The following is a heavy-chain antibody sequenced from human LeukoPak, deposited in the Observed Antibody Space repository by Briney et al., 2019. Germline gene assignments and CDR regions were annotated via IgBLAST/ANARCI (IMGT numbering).Heavy chain of an antibody. Sequence: PGGSLRLSCAASGFTFDDYDLNWFRQAPGKGLEWVSSISSTSYYIYYADSVKGRFTVSRDNAKNSVYLQMSGLRAEDTAVYYCARDQLGSGYFDYWGQGTLVTVSS. D-gene: IGHD3-22*01. CDR3: ARDQLGSGYFDY. J-gene: IGHJ4*02. CDR2: ISSTSYYI. V-gene: IGHV3-21*01. CDR1: GFTFDDYD.